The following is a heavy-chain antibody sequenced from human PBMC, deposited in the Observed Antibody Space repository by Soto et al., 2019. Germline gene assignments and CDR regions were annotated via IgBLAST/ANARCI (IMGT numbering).Heavy chain of an antibody. CDR2: ISGSGGST. J-gene: IGHJ4*02. D-gene: IGHD7-27*01. Sequence: PVGSLGLSCAASGFTFSLFAMSWVRQSPGKGLEWVSTISGSGGSTYYAAAVKGRFTISRDNSMDTLYLQMKSLRVEDTARYYCAKEVSLGSTVDLGYWGQGSLVTVSS. CDR1: GFTFSLFA. CDR3: AKEVSLGSTVDLGY. V-gene: IGHV3-23*01.